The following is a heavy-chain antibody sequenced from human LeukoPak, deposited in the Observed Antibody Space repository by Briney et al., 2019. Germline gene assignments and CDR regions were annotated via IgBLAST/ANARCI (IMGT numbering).Heavy chain of an antibody. V-gene: IGHV4-4*07. CDR2: IYTSGST. CDR3: ARVSLGYCSGGSCPTWFDP. CDR1: GGSISSYY. D-gene: IGHD2-15*01. J-gene: IGHJ5*02. Sequence: SETLSLTCTVSGGSISSYYWSWSRQPAGKGLEWIGRIYTSGSTNYNPSLKSRVTMSVDTSKNQFSLKLSSVTAADTAVYYCARVSLGYCSGGSCPTWFDPWGQGTLVTVSS.